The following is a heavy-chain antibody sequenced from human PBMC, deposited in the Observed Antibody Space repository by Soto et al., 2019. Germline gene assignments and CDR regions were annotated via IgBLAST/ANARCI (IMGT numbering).Heavy chain of an antibody. CDR3: GRAMTTVVTPSRILAP. CDR2: INHSGST. J-gene: IGHJ5*02. Sequence: SQTLSLTCTVSSDSISSYYWIWIRQSPGKGLEWIGEINHSGSTNYNPSLKSRVTISVDTSKNQFSLKLSSVTAADTAVYYCGRAMTTVVTPSRILAPWGQGTLVTVSS. D-gene: IGHD4-17*01. V-gene: IGHV4-34*01. CDR1: SDSISSYY.